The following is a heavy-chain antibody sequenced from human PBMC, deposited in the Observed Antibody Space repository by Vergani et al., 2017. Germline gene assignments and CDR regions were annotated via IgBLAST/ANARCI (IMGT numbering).Heavy chain of an antibody. CDR3: AKAGNDPFYYYYMDV. CDR2: ISGSGGFT. J-gene: IGHJ6*03. D-gene: IGHD1-1*01. Sequence: EVQLVESGGGLEQPGRSLRLSCAASGFTFTNFAMTWVRQAPGEGLEWVSGISGSGGFTYYADSVKGRFTISRDNSKNTMFLQMNNLRAEDTAVYYCAKAGNDPFYYYYMDVWGKGTTVTVSS. CDR1: GFTFTNFA. V-gene: IGHV3-23*04.